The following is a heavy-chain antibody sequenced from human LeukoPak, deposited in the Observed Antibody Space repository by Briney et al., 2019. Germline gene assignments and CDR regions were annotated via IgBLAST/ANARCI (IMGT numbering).Heavy chain of an antibody. Sequence: GASVKVSCKASGYTFTGYYMHWVRQAPGQGLEWMGGINPNSGGTNYAQKFQGRVTMTRDTSISTAYMELSRLRSDDTAVYYCARAPPTYYDILTGHSEDDYWGQGTLVTVSS. CDR3: ARAPPTYYDILTGHSEDDY. D-gene: IGHD3-9*01. CDR2: INPNSGGT. V-gene: IGHV1-2*02. J-gene: IGHJ4*02. CDR1: GYTFTGYY.